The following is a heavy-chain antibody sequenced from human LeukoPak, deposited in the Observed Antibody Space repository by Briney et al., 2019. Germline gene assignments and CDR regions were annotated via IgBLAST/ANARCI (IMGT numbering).Heavy chain of an antibody. CDR2: IRNKANSYTT. CDR1: GFTFSDHY. J-gene: IGHJ4*02. V-gene: IGHV3-72*01. Sequence: GGSLRFSCAASGFTFSDHYMDWVRQAPGKGLEWVGCIRNKANSYTTEYAASVKDRFSISRDDSKNSLYLQMNSLKTEDTAVYYCARGYSSGWYYFDYWGQGTLVTVSS. D-gene: IGHD6-19*01. CDR3: ARGYSSGWYYFDY.